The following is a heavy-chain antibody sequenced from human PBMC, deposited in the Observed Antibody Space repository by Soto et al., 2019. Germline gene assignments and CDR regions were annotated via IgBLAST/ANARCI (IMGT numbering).Heavy chain of an antibody. D-gene: IGHD6-19*01. Sequence: VQLVESGGGSVKPGGSLRLSCAASGFTFSDYYMSWIRQAPGKGLEWVSYITSSGSTIYYADSVKGRFTISRDNAKNSLYLQMNSLRAEDTAVSYCARENEQWVAADNWGQGTLVTVSS. CDR2: ITSSGSTI. CDR1: GFTFSDYY. CDR3: ARENEQWVAADN. J-gene: IGHJ4*02. V-gene: IGHV3-11*01.